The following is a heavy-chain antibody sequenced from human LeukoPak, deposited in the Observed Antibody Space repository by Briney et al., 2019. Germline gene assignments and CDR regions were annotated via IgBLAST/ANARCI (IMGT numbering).Heavy chain of an antibody. Sequence: PSETLSLTCTVSGFSISSGGYYWNWIRQHPGKGLEWIVYIYYSGSTYYNPSLKSRVTISVDTSKNQFSLKLSSVTAADTAVYYCARASSDYGDYYFDYWGQGTLVTVSS. CDR1: GFSISSGGYY. D-gene: IGHD4-17*01. J-gene: IGHJ4*02. V-gene: IGHV4-31*03. CDR2: IYYSGST. CDR3: ARASSDYGDYYFDY.